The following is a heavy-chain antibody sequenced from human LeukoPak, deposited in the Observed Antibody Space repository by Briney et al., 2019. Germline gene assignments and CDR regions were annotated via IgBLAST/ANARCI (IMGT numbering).Heavy chain of an antibody. D-gene: IGHD1-1*01. CDR1: GASISNYY. Sequence: ASETLSLTCTVSGASISNYYWSWIRQPPGKTLEWIGYMIYSGSTNYNPSLKSRVTMSIDTSKNEFSLSLTSVTAADAAVYYCARVTEWNDFDYWGQGTLVTVSS. CDR3: ARVTEWNDFDY. J-gene: IGHJ4*02. V-gene: IGHV4-59*01. CDR2: MIYSGST.